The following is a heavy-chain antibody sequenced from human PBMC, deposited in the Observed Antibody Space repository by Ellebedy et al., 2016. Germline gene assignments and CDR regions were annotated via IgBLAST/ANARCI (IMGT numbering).Heavy chain of an antibody. J-gene: IGHJ6*02. V-gene: IGHV1-2*02. CDR2: INPNSGGT. Sequence: ASVKVSXXASGYTFTGYYMHWVRQAPGQGLEWMGWINPNSGGTNYAQKFQGRVTMTRDTSISTAYMELSRLRSDDTAVYYCARSDWGIAAAGTVYYYYYGMDVWGQGTTVTVSS. CDR3: ARSDWGIAAAGTVYYYYYGMDV. D-gene: IGHD6-13*01. CDR1: GYTFTGYY.